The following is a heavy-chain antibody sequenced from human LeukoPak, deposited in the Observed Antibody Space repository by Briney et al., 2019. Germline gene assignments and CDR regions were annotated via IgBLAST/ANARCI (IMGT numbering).Heavy chain of an antibody. V-gene: IGHV4-4*07. D-gene: IGHD6-13*01. J-gene: IGHJ5*02. CDR3: ARETSSSWYNWFDP. CDR2: IYTSGST. CDR1: GGSISSYY. Sequence: PSETLSLTCTVSGGSISSYYWSWIRQPAGKGLEWIGRIYTSGSTNYNPSLKSRVTTSVDTSKNQFSLKLSSVTAADTAVYYCARETSSSWYNWFDPWGQGTLVTVSS.